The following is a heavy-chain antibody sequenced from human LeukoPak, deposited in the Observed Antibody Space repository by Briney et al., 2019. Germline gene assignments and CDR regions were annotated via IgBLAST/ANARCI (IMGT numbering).Heavy chain of an antibody. V-gene: IGHV1-2*02. CDR2: INPNSGDT. CDR3: ARGVAGVYFYYYMDV. Sequence: ASVKVSCKASGYTFTGYYMHWLRQAPGLGLEWMGWINPNSGDTHYAQKFQGRVTMTRDTSISTAYMELSRLRSDDTAVYYCARGVAGVYFYYYMDVWGKGTTVTVSS. D-gene: IGHD1-14*01. J-gene: IGHJ6*03. CDR1: GYTFTGYY.